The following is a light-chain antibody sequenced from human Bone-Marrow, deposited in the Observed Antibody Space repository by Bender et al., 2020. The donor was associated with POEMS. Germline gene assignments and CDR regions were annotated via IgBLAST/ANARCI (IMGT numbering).Light chain of an antibody. Sequence: QSVLTQPPSVSGSPRQSITISCTGTNRDVGAYNYVTWYQQHPDRAPRLIIYDVTNRPSGVSDRFSGSKSGNTASLTISGLQAEDEADYYCSSYTAGSKLFGTGTKVTVV. CDR2: DVT. V-gene: IGLV2-14*03. CDR3: SSYTAGSKL. CDR1: NRDVGAYNY. J-gene: IGLJ1*01.